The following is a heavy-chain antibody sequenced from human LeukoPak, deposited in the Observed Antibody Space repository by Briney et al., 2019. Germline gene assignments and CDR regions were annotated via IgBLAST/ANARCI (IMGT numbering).Heavy chain of an antibody. V-gene: IGHV4-39*07. CDR1: GGSISSSSHY. J-gene: IGHJ4*02. CDR2: IYYSGST. CDR3: ARDRGEGIVGTFDY. Sequence: PSETLSLTCTVSGGSISSSSHYWGWIRQPPGEGLEWIGSIYYSGSTYYNPSLKSRVTMSVDTSKNQFSLRLSSVTPADTAVYYCARDRGEGIVGTFDYWGQGTLVTVSS. D-gene: IGHD1-26*01.